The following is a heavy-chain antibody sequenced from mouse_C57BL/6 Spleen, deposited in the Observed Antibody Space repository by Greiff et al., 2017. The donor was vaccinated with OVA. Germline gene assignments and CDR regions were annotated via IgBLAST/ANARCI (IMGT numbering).Heavy chain of an antibody. CDR2: IWTGGGT. D-gene: IGHD1-1*01. Sequence: VHLVESGPGLVAPSQSLSITCTVSGFSFTSYAISWVRQPPGKGLEWLGVIWTGGGTNYNSALKSRLSISKDNSKSQVFLKMNSLQTDDTARYYCAREGVVAPDSWYFDVWGTGTTVTVSS. CDR1: GFSFTSYA. CDR3: AREGVVAPDSWYFDV. J-gene: IGHJ1*03. V-gene: IGHV2-9-1*01.